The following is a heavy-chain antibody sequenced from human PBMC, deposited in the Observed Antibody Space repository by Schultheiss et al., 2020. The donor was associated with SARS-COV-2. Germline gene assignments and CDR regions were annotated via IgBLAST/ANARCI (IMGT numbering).Heavy chain of an antibody. V-gene: IGHV3-23*01. Sequence: GGSLRLSCAASGFTFSSYAMSWVRQAPGKGLEWVSAISGSGGSTYYADSVKGRFTISRDNSKNTLYLQMNSLRAEDTAVYYCARDLPCSSTSCYSRSYYMDVWGKGTTVTVSS. D-gene: IGHD2-2*01. CDR1: GFTFSSYA. CDR2: ISGSGGST. J-gene: IGHJ6*03. CDR3: ARDLPCSSTSCYSRSYYMDV.